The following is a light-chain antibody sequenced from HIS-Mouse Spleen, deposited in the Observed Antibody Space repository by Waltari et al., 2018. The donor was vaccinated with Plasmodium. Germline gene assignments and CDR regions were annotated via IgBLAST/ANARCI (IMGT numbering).Light chain of an antibody. CDR1: SSDVGGYNY. Sequence: QSALTQPPSASGSPGQSVTISCTGTSSDVGGYNYVSWYQQHPGKAPKLMIYEVSKRPSGVPVRCFGSKSANTASLTVSGLQAEDEADYYCSSYAGSNNWVFGGGTKLTVL. CDR3: SSYAGSNNWV. CDR2: EVS. V-gene: IGLV2-8*01. J-gene: IGLJ2*01.